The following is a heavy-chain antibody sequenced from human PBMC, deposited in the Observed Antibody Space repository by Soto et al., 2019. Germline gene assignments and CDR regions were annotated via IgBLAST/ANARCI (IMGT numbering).Heavy chain of an antibody. CDR2: INYSGRT. D-gene: IGHD4-17*01. CDR1: GGSISDSSHY. Sequence: PWETLSLTCTVSGGSISDSSHYWAWIRQPPGKGLEWVATINYSGRTYYNPSLRSRVTISVDTSRDQFSLNLNSVTAADTAVYYCARHFGNYGDWAFDFSGQRTLVTVSS. J-gene: IGHJ4*02. V-gene: IGHV4-39*01. CDR3: ARHFGNYGDWAFDF.